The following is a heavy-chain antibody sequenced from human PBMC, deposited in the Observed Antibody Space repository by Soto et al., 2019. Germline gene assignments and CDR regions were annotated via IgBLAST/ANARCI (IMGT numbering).Heavy chain of an antibody. Sequence: PGGALRLSCEASGFTFSRVSMKWDRHVPGKGREWVASISRASSETWYADSVKGRFIISRDNAQNSLFLQMNTLIPEDSAIYYCARVAYWGPGTQVTVSS. V-gene: IGHV3-21*01. J-gene: IGHJ4*02. CDR3: ARVAY. CDR1: GFTFSRVS. CDR2: ISRASSET.